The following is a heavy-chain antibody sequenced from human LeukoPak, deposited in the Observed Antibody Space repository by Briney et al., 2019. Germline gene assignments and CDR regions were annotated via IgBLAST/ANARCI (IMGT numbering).Heavy chain of an antibody. Sequence: ASVKVSCKSSGYIFTSYDIYWVRQATGQGLEWMGWMNPNSGNTGYAQKFQGRVTMTTNTSISTAYMELSSLRSEDTAVYYCATGYSGYDSGFIFDYWGQGTLVTVSS. V-gene: IGHV1-8*01. J-gene: IGHJ4*02. CDR2: MNPNSGNT. CDR1: GYIFTSYD. D-gene: IGHD5-12*01. CDR3: ATGYSGYDSGFIFDY.